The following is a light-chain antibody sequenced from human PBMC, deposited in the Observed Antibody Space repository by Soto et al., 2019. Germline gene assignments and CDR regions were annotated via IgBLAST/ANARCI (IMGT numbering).Light chain of an antibody. CDR3: LQSYRNPLT. Sequence: IQMTQSTSTLSASVGDRVTITCRASQSISGWLAWYQQTQGKAPNPLTSDASSLESGVPSRFRGRGSRTEFTLTISSQQTEDFVTYFCLQSYRNPLTFGGGTKVDIK. CDR1: QSISGW. CDR2: DAS. J-gene: IGKJ4*01. V-gene: IGKV1-5*01.